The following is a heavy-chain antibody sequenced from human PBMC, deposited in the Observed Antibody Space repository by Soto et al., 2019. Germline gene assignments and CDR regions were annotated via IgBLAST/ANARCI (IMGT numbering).Heavy chain of an antibody. J-gene: IGHJ5*01. D-gene: IGHD1-7*01. CDR1: AGTFSSYG. V-gene: IGHV1-69*13. CDR2: LIPILGTP. CDR3: ARDVRIGTTLRYWFDS. Sequence: ASVKVSCKASAGTFSSYGINWVRQAPGHGLEWMGGLIPILGTPNYAQKFQDRVTITADESTSTAYMELSSLRSEDTAMYYCARDVRIGTTLRYWFDSWGQGTLVTVSS.